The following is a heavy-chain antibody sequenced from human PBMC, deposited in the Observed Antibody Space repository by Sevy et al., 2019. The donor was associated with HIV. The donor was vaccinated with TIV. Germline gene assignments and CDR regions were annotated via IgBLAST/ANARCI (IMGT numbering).Heavy chain of an antibody. D-gene: IGHD2-21*02. Sequence: SETLSLTCTVSGGSISYFYWSWIRQSPGKGLEWIGYIYYSGSIYYSESTNYNPSLKSRVTISVDTSKNQFSLKLSSVTAADTAVYFCARGGTPTAILTYWGQGTLVTVSS. J-gene: IGHJ4*02. CDR3: ARGGTPTAILTY. CDR2: IYYSGSIYYSEST. V-gene: IGHV4-59*01. CDR1: GGSISYFY.